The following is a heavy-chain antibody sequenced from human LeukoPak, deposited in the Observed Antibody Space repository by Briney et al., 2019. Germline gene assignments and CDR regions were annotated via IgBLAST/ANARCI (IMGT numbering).Heavy chain of an antibody. J-gene: IGHJ6*02. CDR2: IYSGGST. CDR1: GFTVSSNY. Sequence: GGSLRLSCAASGFTVSSNYMSWVRQAPGKGLEWVSVIYSGGSTYYADSVKGRFTISRDNSKYTLYLQMNSLRAEDTAVYYCARENYGDYYYYYGMDVWGQGTTVTVSS. V-gene: IGHV3-53*01. D-gene: IGHD4-17*01. CDR3: ARENYGDYYYYYGMDV.